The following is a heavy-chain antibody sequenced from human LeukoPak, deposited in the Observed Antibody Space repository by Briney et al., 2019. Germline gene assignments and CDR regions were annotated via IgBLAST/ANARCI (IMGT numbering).Heavy chain of an antibody. CDR2: IWYDGSNK. J-gene: IGHJ4*02. V-gene: IGHV3-33*01. Sequence: HPGGSLRLSCAASGFTFSSYGMHWVRQASGKGLEWVAVIWYDGSNKYYADSVKGRFTISRDNSKNTLYLQMNSLRAEDTAVYYCASNIVGATFDYWGQGTLVTVSS. D-gene: IGHD1-26*01. CDR3: ASNIVGATFDY. CDR1: GFTFSSYG.